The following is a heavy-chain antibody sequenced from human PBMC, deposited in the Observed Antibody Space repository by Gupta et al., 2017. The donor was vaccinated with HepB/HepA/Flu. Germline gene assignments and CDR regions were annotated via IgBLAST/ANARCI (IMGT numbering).Heavy chain of an antibody. CDR2: IYYSGST. D-gene: IGHD3-3*01. CDR1: GGSINSAGYY. J-gene: IGHJ3*01. V-gene: IGHV4-31*03. CDR3: ARAFWSGYYKEGYAFDF. Sequence: QVQLQESGPGLVKPSQTLSLTCSVSGGSINSAGYYWGWIRQPSGKGPEWIGYIYYSGSTYYSPSLKSRVSISADTSKNQFSLNLRSLTVADTAVYYCARAFWSGYYKEGYAFDFWGQGTMVTVSS.